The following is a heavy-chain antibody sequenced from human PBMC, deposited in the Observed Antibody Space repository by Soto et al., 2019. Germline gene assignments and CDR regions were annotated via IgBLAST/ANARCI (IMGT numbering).Heavy chain of an antibody. V-gene: IGHV4-4*07. CDR3: ASDSSGWYVAFDI. D-gene: IGHD6-19*01. CDR1: GGSISSYY. Sequence: QVQLQESGPGLVKPSESLSLTCTVSGGSISSYYWSWIRQPAGKGLEWIGRSYTSGSTNYNPSLKSRVTMAVDTSRDQFALRLSSVTAADTAVYDCASDSSGWYVAFDIWGQGTMVTVSS. J-gene: IGHJ3*02. CDR2: SYTSGST.